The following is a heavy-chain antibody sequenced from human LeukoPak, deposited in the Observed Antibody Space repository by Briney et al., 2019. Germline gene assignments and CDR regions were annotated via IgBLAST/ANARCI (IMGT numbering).Heavy chain of an antibody. CDR3: ARERYCTTTSYYNGGWFDS. CDR1: GGSMSSGCDY. D-gene: IGHD2-2*02. Sequence: PSETLSLTCTVSGGSMSSGCDYWSWIRQHPGKGLEWIGYSYYTGSTFYNPSLKSRVTISVDASRNQFSLKLTSVTAADTAVYYCARERYCTTTSYYNGGWFDSWGQGTLVTVSS. J-gene: IGHJ5*01. V-gene: IGHV4-31*03. CDR2: SYYTGST.